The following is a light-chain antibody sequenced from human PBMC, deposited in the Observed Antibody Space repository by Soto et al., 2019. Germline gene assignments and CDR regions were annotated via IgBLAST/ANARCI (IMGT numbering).Light chain of an antibody. CDR2: DVR. J-gene: IGLJ1*01. CDR3: SSFTIYSTYV. CDR1: SSDVGAYNY. Sequence: QSALTQPASVSGSPGQSITISCTGTSSDVGAYNYVSWYQLHTGKAPKLMISDVRNRPSGVPNRFSGSKSGNTASLTISGLQAEDEAEYYCSSFTIYSTYVFGTGTKLTVL. V-gene: IGLV2-14*01.